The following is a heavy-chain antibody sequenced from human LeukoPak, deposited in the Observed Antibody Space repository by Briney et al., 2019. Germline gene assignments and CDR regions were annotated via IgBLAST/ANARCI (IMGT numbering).Heavy chain of an antibody. CDR2: IFYSGST. CDR3: ARHDPIVGTPDAFDI. D-gene: IGHD1-26*01. V-gene: IGHV4-39*01. J-gene: IGHJ3*02. CDR1: GGSVSSTSHH. Sequence: SETLSLTCTVSGGSVSSTSHHWDWIRQPPGQGLEWIGIIFYSGSTYYSPSLKSRVTISVDTSKNQFSLKLSSVTAADTAVYYCARHDPIVGTPDAFDIWGQGTMVTVSS.